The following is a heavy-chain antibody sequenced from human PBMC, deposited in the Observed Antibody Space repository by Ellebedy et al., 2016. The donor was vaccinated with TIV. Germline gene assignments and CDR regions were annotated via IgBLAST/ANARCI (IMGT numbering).Heavy chain of an antibody. Sequence: GESLKISCAASGFSFSNYALSWVRQAPGRGLEWVSTISDVGTINYADSVKGRFTISRDNSKNTVFLQMNSLRAEDTAVYYCARDQVYGIQLWFDYWGQGTLVTVSS. D-gene: IGHD5-18*01. CDR1: GFSFSNYA. V-gene: IGHV3-23*01. CDR3: ARDQVYGIQLWFDY. J-gene: IGHJ4*02. CDR2: ISDVGTI.